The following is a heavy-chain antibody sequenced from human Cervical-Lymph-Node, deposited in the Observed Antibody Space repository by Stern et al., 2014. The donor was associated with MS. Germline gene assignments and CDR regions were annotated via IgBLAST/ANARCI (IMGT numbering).Heavy chain of an antibody. CDR3: ARHDGWLPHY. CDR1: GGSISRSTYY. CDR2: IYYSGTT. V-gene: IGHV4-39*01. D-gene: IGHD5-12*01. Sequence: QVQLQESGPGLVKPSETLSLTCSVSGGSISRSTYYWGWIRQPPGKGLEWIGSIYYSGTTYYNPSLKSRVTLDTSTTQFPLRLTSVTAADTAVYYCARHDGWLPHYWSQGTLVTVSS. J-gene: IGHJ4*02.